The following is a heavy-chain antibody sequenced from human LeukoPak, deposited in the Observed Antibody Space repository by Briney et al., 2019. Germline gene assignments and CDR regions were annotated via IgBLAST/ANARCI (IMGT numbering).Heavy chain of an antibody. D-gene: IGHD4-11*01. CDR3: AKPKFTVPGSSFFDY. CDR1: GFTFAGYA. CDR2: ISGNAANT. J-gene: IGHJ4*01. V-gene: IGHV3-23*01. Sequence: PGGSLRLSCAASGFTFAGYAMTWVRQAPGKGLEWVSTISGNAANTYYADSVKGRFTISRDNSKKMLYLQMDGLRAGDTAVYFCAKPKFTVPGSSFFDYWGHGALVTVSS.